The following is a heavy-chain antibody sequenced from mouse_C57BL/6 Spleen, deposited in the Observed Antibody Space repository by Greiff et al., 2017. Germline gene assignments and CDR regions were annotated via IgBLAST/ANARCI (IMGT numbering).Heavy chain of an antibody. J-gene: IGHJ2*01. CDR3: ARSSYYDGLDY. D-gene: IGHD1-1*01. Sequence: EVKLQESGPGLVKPSQSLSLTCSVTGYSITSGYYWNWIRQFPGNKLEWMGYISYDGSNNYNPSLKNRISITRDTSKNQIFLKLNSVTTEDTATYYCARSSYYDGLDYWGQGTTLTVSS. CDR1: GYSITSGYY. V-gene: IGHV3-6*01. CDR2: ISYDGSN.